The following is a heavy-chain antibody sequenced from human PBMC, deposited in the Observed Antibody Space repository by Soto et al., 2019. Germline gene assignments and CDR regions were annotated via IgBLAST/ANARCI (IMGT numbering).Heavy chain of an antibody. D-gene: IGHD3-16*01. J-gene: IGHJ6*02. CDR1: GFTFSSYW. V-gene: IGHV3-7*03. CDR2: IKQDGSEK. CDR3: ASRGPPYYYYGMDV. Sequence: LRLSCAASGFTFSSYWMSWVRQAPGKGLGWVANIKQDGSEKYYVDSVKGRFTISRDNAKNSLYLQMNSLRAEDTAVYYCASRGPPYYYYGMDVWGQGTTVTVSS.